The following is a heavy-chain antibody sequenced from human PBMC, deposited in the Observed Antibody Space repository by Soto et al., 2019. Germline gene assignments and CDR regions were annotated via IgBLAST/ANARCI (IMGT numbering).Heavy chain of an antibody. CDR1: TFTFRIYV. V-gene: IGHV3-23*01. D-gene: IGHD6-6*01. Sequence: EVQLLESGGGLVQPGGSLRLSCAASTFTFRIYVMNWVRQAPGKWLEWVPAITGSGVATYYAESLKGRFTVSRDNSKNTLYLQMESLAVDDTAFYFCATGGARRPCNCYGLDLWGHGNTVTVS. J-gene: IGHJ6*02. CDR3: ATGGARRPCNCYGLDL. CDR2: ITGSGVAT.